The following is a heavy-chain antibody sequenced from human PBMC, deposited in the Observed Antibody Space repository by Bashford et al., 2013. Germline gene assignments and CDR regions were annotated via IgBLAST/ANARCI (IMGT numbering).Heavy chain of an antibody. V-gene: IGHV3-7*01. J-gene: IGHJ5*01. D-gene: IGHD2-15*01. CDR3: ARPLGEHCSGGSCVFSWFDS. CDR2: IKQDGSEK. Sequence: VRQAPGKGLECVANIKQDGSEKYYVDSMKGRFTISRDNAKNSLYLQMTSLRVEDTAVYYCARPLGEHCSGGSCVFSWFDSWGQGALVTVSS.